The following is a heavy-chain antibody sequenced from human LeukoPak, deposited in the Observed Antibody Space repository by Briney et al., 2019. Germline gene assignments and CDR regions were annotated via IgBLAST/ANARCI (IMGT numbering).Heavy chain of an antibody. V-gene: IGHV1-2*02. CDR3: ARDPYYYDSSGYLGERAFDY. CDR2: INPNSGGT. J-gene: IGHJ4*02. D-gene: IGHD3-22*01. CDR1: GYTFTGYY. Sequence: ASVKVSCKASGYTFTGYYMHWVRQAPGQGLEWMGWINPNSGGTNYAQKFQGRVTMTRDTSISTAYMELSRLRSDDTAVYYCARDPYYYDSSGYLGERAFDYWGQGTLVTVSS.